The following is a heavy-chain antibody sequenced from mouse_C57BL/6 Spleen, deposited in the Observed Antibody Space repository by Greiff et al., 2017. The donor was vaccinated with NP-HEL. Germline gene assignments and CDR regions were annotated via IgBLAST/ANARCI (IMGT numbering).Heavy chain of an antibody. CDR1: GFTFSDYG. CDR2: ISSGSSTI. J-gene: IGHJ3*01. D-gene: IGHD2-4*01. CDR3: ASGSLYDYDLFAY. V-gene: IGHV5-17*01. Sequence: EVQLVESGGGLVKPGGSLKLSCAASGFTFSDYGMHWVRQAPEKGLEWVAYISSGSSTIYYADTVKGRFTISRDNAKNTLFLQMTSLRSEDTAMYYCASGSLYDYDLFAYWGQGTLVTVSA.